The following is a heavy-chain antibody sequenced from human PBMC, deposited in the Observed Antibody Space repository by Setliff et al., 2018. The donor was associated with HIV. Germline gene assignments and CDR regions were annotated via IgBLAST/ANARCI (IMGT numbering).Heavy chain of an antibody. CDR1: GYSCINYG. D-gene: IGHD1-26*01. V-gene: IGHV1-18*01. Sequence: ASVKVSCKASGYSCINYGISWVRQAPGQGLEWMGWISAYNGNTDYAPRLLGRVTMTTDTTTSTAYMELRSLSFDDTAVYYCARARLQGIVTAVGPRDNCLDPWGQGTRVTVSS. CDR2: ISAYNGNT. J-gene: IGHJ5*02. CDR3: ARARLQGIVTAVGPRDNCLDP.